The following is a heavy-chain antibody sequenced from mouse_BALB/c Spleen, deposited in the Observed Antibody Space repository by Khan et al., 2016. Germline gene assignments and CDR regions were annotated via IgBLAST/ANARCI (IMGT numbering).Heavy chain of an antibody. D-gene: IGHD2-3*01. Sequence: EVQLQESGPSLVKPSQTLSLTCSVTGDSIPSGYWNWIRKFPGNKLEYMGYIGYSGSTYYNPSLKSRISFTRDTSKTPYYLQLNSVTTEDTATYDCATYDGYLVDYWGQGTTLTVSS. CDR3: ATYDGYLVDY. J-gene: IGHJ2*01. V-gene: IGHV3-8*02. CDR2: IGYSGST. CDR1: GDSIPSGY.